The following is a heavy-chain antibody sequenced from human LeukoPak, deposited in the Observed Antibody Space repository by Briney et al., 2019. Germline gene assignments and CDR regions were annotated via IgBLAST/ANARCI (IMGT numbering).Heavy chain of an antibody. CDR1: GGSISSSNW. CDR2: IYHSGST. D-gene: IGHD2-21*02. CDR3: ARAGRGLPLDAFDI. Sequence: PSGTLSLTCAVSGGSISSSNWWSWVRQPPGKGLEWIGEIYHSGSTNYNPSLKSRVTISVDTSKNQFSLKLSSVTAADTAVYYCARAGRGLPLDAFDIWGQGTMVTVSS. J-gene: IGHJ3*02. V-gene: IGHV4-4*02.